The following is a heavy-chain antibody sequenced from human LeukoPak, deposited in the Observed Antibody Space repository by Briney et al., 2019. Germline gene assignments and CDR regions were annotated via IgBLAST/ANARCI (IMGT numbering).Heavy chain of an antibody. J-gene: IGHJ4*02. CDR3: VRDRYPDFFDY. CDR1: EFTFSSYW. D-gene: IGHD3-16*02. V-gene: IGHV3-7*01. CDR2: INEDGSVK. Sequence: GGSLRLSCAASEFTFSSYWMSWVRQAPGKGLEWVANINEDGSVKDYVDSVKGRYTISRDNARSSLYLQMNSLRAEDTAVYYCVRDRYPDFFDYWGQGTVVTASS.